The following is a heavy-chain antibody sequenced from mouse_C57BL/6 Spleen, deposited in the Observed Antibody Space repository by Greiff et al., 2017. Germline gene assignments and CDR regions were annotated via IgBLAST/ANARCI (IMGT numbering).Heavy chain of an antibody. V-gene: IGHV1-50*01. CDR2: IDPSDSYT. J-gene: IGHJ2*01. D-gene: IGHD1-1*01. CDR3: ARWNYGSTFDY. CDR1: GYTFTSYW. Sequence: QLQQPGAELVKPGASVKLSCKASGYTFTSYWMQWVKQRPGQGLEWIGEIDPSDSYTNYNQKFKGKATLTVDTSSSTAYMQLSSLTSEDSAVYYCARWNYGSTFDYWGQGTTLTVSS.